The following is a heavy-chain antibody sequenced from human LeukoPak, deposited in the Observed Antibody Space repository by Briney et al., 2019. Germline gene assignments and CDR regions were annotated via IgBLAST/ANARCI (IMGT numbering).Heavy chain of an antibody. Sequence: PGGSLRLSCAASGFTFSNAWMSWVRQAPGKGLEWIGEINHSGSTNYNPSLKSRVTISVDTSKNQFSLKLSSVTAADTAVYYCAKSNGYGLVDIWGQGTMVTVSS. D-gene: IGHD3-10*01. CDR2: INHSGST. CDR3: AKSNGYGLVDI. J-gene: IGHJ3*02. CDR1: GFTFSNAW. V-gene: IGHV4-34*08.